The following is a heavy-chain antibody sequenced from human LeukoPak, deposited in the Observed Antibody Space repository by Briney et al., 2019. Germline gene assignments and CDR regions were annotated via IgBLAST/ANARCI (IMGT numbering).Heavy chain of an antibody. CDR3: ARAQVVPAPGDP. CDR2: INPNGGST. Sequence: ASVKVSCKTSGYTLTRYFIHWVRQAPGQGLEWMGIINPNGGSTSYPQKFQGRVTMTTDTSTSTAYMELRSLRSDDTAVYYCARAQVVPAPGDPWGQGTLVTVSS. J-gene: IGHJ5*02. V-gene: IGHV1-46*01. CDR1: GYTLTRYF. D-gene: IGHD2-2*01.